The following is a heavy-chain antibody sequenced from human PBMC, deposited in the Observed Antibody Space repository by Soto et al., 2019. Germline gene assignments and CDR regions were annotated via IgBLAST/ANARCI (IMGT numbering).Heavy chain of an antibody. CDR2: MSSDGSST. CDR3: AREYSSSRYFDY. D-gene: IGHD6-13*01. Sequence: GGSLRLSCAASGCTFSSSWMHWVRQAPGKGLVWVSRMSSDGSSTSYADSVKGRFTISRDNAKNTLYLQMNSLRAEDTALYYCAREYSSSRYFDYWGQGTLVTVSS. V-gene: IGHV3-74*01. J-gene: IGHJ4*02. CDR1: GCTFSSSW.